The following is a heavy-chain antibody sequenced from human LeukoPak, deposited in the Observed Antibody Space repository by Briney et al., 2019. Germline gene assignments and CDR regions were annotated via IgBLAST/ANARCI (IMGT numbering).Heavy chain of an antibody. V-gene: IGHV3-53*01. CDR1: GFTVSSNY. CDR2: IYSGGST. D-gene: IGHD3-22*01. Sequence: GGSLRLSCAASGFTVSSNYMSWVRQAPGKGLEWVSVIYSGGSTYYADSVKGRFTISRDNSKNTLYLQMNSLRAEDTAVYYCAKAQGYYYYYYYGMDVWGQGTTVTVSS. J-gene: IGHJ6*02. CDR3: AKAQGYYYYYYYGMDV.